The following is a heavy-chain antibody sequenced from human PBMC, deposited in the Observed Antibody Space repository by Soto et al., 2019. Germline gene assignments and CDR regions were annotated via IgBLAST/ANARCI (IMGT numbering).Heavy chain of an antibody. D-gene: IGHD4-17*01. V-gene: IGHV1-18*01. CDR1: GYAFTTYG. CDR2: ISAHDGNT. J-gene: IGHJ4*02. CDR3: ARGTYGDH. Sequence: QVHLVQSGAEVKKPGASVKVSCQGSGYAFTTYGITWVRQAPGQGLEWMGWISAHDGNTNYAQKLQGRVTVTIDTSTSTAYMELRSLGYDDTAVFYCARGTYGDHWGQGALVTVSS.